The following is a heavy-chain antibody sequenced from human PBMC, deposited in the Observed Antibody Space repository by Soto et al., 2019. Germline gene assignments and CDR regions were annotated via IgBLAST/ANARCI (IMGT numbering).Heavy chain of an antibody. D-gene: IGHD3-3*01. Sequence: ASVKVSCKASGYTFTDYAIQWVRQAPGQRLEWMGWINAGNGNTKYSQKFQGRVTITRDTSASTAYIELSSLRSEDTAVYYCAREHDLLICYSFDYWGQGTLVTVSS. CDR3: AREHDLLICYSFDY. CDR2: INAGNGNT. CDR1: GYTFTDYA. V-gene: IGHV1-3*01. J-gene: IGHJ4*01.